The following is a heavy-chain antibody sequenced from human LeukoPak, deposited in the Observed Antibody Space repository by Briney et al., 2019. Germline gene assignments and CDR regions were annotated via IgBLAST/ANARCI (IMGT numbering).Heavy chain of an antibody. CDR1: GDSTNKNIYY. D-gene: IGHD1-1*01. V-gene: IGHV4-31*03. CDR3: ARETPDPVTAAPGPSGI. J-gene: IGHJ3*02. CDR2: IYYSGST. Sequence: SQTLSLTCTVSGDSTNKNIYYWSWIRQHPGKGLEWIGYIYYSGSTYYNPSLKSRVTISIDTSKMQFSLNLRSVTAADTAIYYCARETPDPVTAAPGPSGIWGQGTMVIVSS.